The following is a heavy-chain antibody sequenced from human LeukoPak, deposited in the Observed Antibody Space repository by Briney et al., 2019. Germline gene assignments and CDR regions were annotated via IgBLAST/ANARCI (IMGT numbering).Heavy chain of an antibody. CDR2: INPNSGGT. J-gene: IGHJ2*01. D-gene: IGHD3-22*01. CDR1: GYTFTGYY. V-gene: IGHV1-2*02. Sequence: ASVEVSCKASGYTFTGYYMHWVRQAPGQGLEWMGWINPNSGGTNYAQKFQGRVTVTRDTSISTAYMELSRLRSDDTAVYYCARGQRSRSYYYDSSGYPVGWYFDLWGRGTLVTVSS. CDR3: ARGQRSRSYYYDSSGYPVGWYFDL.